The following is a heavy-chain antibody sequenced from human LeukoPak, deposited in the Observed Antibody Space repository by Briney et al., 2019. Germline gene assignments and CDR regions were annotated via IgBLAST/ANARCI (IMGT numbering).Heavy chain of an antibody. CDR3: ARVGSGSGARAEYFQH. D-gene: IGHD6-19*01. CDR2: VYTSGST. J-gene: IGHJ1*01. V-gene: IGHV4-61*02. Sequence: SQTLSLTCSVSGGSISSGTYYWSWIRQPAGKGLEWIGRVYTSGSTNYNPSLKSRVTISVDTSKNQFSLKLSSVTAADTAVYYCARVGSGSGARAEYFQHWGQGTLVTVSS. CDR1: GGSISSGTYY.